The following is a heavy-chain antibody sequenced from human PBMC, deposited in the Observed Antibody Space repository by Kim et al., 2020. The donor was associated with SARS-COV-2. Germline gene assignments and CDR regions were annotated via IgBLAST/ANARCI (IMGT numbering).Heavy chain of an antibody. CDR2: ISYDGSNK. J-gene: IGHJ6*02. CDR1: GFTFSSYA. CDR3: ARVRRYCSGGSCYPYYYGMDV. D-gene: IGHD2-15*01. V-gene: IGHV3-30*04. Sequence: GGSLRLSCAASGFTFSSYAMHWVRQAPGKGLEWVAVISYDGSNKYYADSVKGRFIISRDNSKNTLYLQMNSLRAEDTAVYYCARVRRYCSGGSCYPYYYGMDVWGQGTTVTVSS.